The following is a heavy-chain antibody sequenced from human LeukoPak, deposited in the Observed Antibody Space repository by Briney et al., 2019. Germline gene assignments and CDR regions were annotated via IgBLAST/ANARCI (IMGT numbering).Heavy chain of an antibody. CDR2: INQDGSEE. CDR1: GFTFSSYW. V-gene: IGHV3-7*01. Sequence: GGSLRLSCAASGFTFSSYWMSWVRQAPGKGLEWVANINQDGSEEYYVDSVKGRFTISRGNADNSVYLQMNNLKAGDTAVYYCARDLEGESPLWAFDIWGQGTMVTVSS. D-gene: IGHD3-10*01. J-gene: IGHJ3*02. CDR3: ARDLEGESPLWAFDI.